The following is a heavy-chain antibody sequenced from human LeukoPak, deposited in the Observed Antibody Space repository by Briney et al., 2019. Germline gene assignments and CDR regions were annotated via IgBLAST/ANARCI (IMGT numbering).Heavy chain of an antibody. D-gene: IGHD2/OR15-2a*01. V-gene: IGHV4-59*01. J-gene: IGHJ2*01. Sequence: SETLSLTCTVSGDSISSYNWNWIRQPPGKGLEWIGYMYNSGSTNNNPSLKSRVTISVDKSKNQFSLKLSSVTAADTAVYYCAKESNSSDNWYFDLWGRGTLVTVSS. CDR2: MYNSGST. CDR3: AKESNSSDNWYFDL. CDR1: GDSISSYN.